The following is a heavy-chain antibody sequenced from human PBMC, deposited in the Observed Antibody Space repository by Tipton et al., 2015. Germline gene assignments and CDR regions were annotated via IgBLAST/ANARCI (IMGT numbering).Heavy chain of an antibody. Sequence: TLSLTCAVYGESFSGYYWTWIRQPPGKGLQWIGEINHSGSTNYNPSLQSRVTMSVDTPKNRFSLRLSSVTAADTAVYSCARHDSTGFHFEDWGQGTLVTVSS. CDR1: GESFSGYY. CDR3: ARHDSTGFHFED. V-gene: IGHV4-34*01. D-gene: IGHD3-22*01. J-gene: IGHJ4*02. CDR2: INHSGST.